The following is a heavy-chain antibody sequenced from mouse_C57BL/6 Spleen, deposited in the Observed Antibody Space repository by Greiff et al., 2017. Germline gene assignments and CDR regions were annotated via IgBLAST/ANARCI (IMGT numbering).Heavy chain of an antibody. CDR3: ARQGTTVVRYFDY. Sequence: EVKLMESGGGLVKPGGSLKLSCAASGFTFSDSGMHWVRQAPEKGLEWVAYISSGSSTIYYADTVKGRFTISRDNAKNTLFLQMTSLRSEDAALYYCARQGTTVVRYFDYWGQGTTLTVSS. J-gene: IGHJ2*01. V-gene: IGHV5-17*01. CDR2: ISSGSSTI. D-gene: IGHD1-1*01. CDR1: GFTFSDSG.